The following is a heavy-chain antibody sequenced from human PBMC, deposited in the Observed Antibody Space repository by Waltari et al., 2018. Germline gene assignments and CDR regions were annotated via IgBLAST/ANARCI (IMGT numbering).Heavy chain of an antibody. V-gene: IGHV3-23*01. CDR2: VIQSGGGT. Sequence: EVQLLESWGGLVQAGGSLRLSCGGPAFTFAHYDMTWVRQAPGKGLEWVSVIQSGGGTYYSDSVRGRFSVSRESLKSTMFLQMDSLRPDDTAVYYCTRDWDYQDRNGNYWGQGTLVTVSS. J-gene: IGHJ4*02. CDR1: AFTFAHYD. CDR3: TRDWDYQDRNGNY. D-gene: IGHD2-2*01.